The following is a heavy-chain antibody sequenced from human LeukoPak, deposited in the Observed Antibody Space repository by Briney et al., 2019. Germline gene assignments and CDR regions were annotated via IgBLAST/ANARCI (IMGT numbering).Heavy chain of an antibody. CDR3: ARVGDCGAFDL. D-gene: IGHD2-21*02. CDR1: GFTLSKYS. CDR2: VNYYEGRT. J-gene: IGHJ3*01. Sequence: PGGSLRLSCAASGFTLSKYSMHWIRQAPGQGLEYVSAVNYYEGRTFYANSVKGRFTISRDIVKNTVYLQMGSLRAEDMAVYYCARVGDCGAFDLWGRGTVVTVSS. V-gene: IGHV3-64*01.